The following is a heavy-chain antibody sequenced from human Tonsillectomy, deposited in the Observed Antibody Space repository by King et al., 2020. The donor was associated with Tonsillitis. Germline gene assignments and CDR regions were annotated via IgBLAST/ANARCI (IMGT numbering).Heavy chain of an antibody. CDR1: GYSISSGYY. CDR3: ARFALGTSVGFDY. CDR2: IYHSGST. Sequence: VQLQESGPGLVKPSETLSLTCTVSGYSISSGYYWGWIRQPPGKGLEWIGSIYHSGSTYYNPSLKSRVTISVDTSKNQFSLKLSSVTAADTAVYYCARFALGTSVGFDYWGQGILVTVSS. D-gene: IGHD7-27*01. J-gene: IGHJ4*02. V-gene: IGHV4-38-2*02.